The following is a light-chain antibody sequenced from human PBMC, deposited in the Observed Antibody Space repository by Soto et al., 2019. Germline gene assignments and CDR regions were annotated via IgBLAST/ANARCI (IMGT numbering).Light chain of an antibody. J-gene: IGKJ1*01. V-gene: IGKV3-11*01. CDR2: DTS. Sequence: EIVLTQSPATLSLSPGERATLSCRASQSVSSYLAWYQQKPGQAPRLLIYDTSNRATGITARFSGSGSGTDVTLTISGLDPEDFAVYCCQQRSNWPWTFGQGTKVEIK. CDR1: QSVSSY. CDR3: QQRSNWPWT.